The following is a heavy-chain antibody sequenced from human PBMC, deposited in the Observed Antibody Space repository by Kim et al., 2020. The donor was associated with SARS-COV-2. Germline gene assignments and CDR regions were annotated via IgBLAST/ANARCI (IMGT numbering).Heavy chain of an antibody. CDR3: ARELGRQWLLPPARTDNWFDP. CDR1: GGTFSSYA. V-gene: IGHV1-69*13. J-gene: IGHJ5*02. CDR2: IIPIFGTA. D-gene: IGHD6-19*01. Sequence: SVKVSCKASGGTFSSYAISWVRQAPGQGLEWMGGIIPIFGTANYAQKFQGRVTITADESTSTAYMELSSLRSEDTAVYYCARELGRQWLLPPARTDNWFDPWGLGTLVTVSS.